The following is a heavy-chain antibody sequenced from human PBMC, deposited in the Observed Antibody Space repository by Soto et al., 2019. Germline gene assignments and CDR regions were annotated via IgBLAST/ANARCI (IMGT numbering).Heavy chain of an antibody. D-gene: IGHD6-19*01. CDR1: GFTFSSYA. CDR2: ISYDGSNK. Sequence: QVQLVESGGGVVQPGRSLRLSCAASGFTFSSYAMHWVRQAPGKGLEWVAVISYDGSNKYYADSVKGRFTISRDNSKNTLYLQMNSLRAEDTAVYYCARAIAVAGIDYWGQGTLVTVSS. V-gene: IGHV3-30-3*01. J-gene: IGHJ4*02. CDR3: ARAIAVAGIDY.